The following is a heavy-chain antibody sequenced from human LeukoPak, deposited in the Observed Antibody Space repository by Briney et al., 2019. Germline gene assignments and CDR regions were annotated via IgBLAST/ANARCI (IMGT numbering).Heavy chain of an antibody. CDR3: TTGQPGSYFPFDI. J-gene: IGHJ3*02. CDR1: GFTFSNAW. D-gene: IGHD1-26*01. CDR2: IKSKTDGGTT. V-gene: IGHV3-15*01. Sequence: GGSLRLSCAASGFTFSNAWMSWVRQAPGKGLEWVGRIKSKTDGGTTDCAAPVKGRFTISRDDSKNALYLQMNSLKTEDTAVYYCTTGQPGSYFPFDIWGQGTMVTVSS.